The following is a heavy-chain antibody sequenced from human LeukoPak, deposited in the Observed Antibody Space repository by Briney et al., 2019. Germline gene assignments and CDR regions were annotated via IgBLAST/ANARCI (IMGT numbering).Heavy chain of an antibody. V-gene: IGHV4-4*07. J-gene: IGHJ4*02. D-gene: IGHD6-19*01. Sequence: SETLSLTCTVSGGSISSYYWSWIRQPAGKGLEWIGRIYTSGSTNYNPSLKSRVTMSVDTSKNQFSLKLSSVTAADTAVYYCARSGYSSGWCFLDYWGQGTLVTVSS. CDR2: IYTSGST. CDR3: ARSGYSSGWCFLDY. CDR1: GGSISSYY.